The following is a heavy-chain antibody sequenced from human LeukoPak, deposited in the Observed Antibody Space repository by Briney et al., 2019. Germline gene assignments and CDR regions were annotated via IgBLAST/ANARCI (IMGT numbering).Heavy chain of an antibody. CDR2: IIPIFGTA. CDR1: GGTFISYA. Sequence: SVKVSCKASGGTFISYAISWVRQAPGQGLEWMGGIIPIFGTANYAQKFQGRVTITADESTSTAYIELSSLRSEDTAVYYCARDRSGSYSVGYFDYWGQGTLVTVSS. D-gene: IGHD1-26*01. J-gene: IGHJ4*02. CDR3: ARDRSGSYSVGYFDY. V-gene: IGHV1-69*13.